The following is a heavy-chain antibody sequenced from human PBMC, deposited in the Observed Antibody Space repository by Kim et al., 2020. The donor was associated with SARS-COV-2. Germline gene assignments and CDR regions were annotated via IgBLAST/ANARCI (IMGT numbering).Heavy chain of an antibody. V-gene: IGHV3-21*01. J-gene: IGHJ6*01. CDR3: ARVPIDFDISTGYGMDV. CDR1: GFSFNHYT. D-gene: IGHD3-9*01. Sequence: GGSLRLSCVASGFSFNHYTMNWVRRAPGKGLEWVSSISFSGSSIYYADSMKGRFTISRDDAKNSLYLEMNSLRAEDTAVYYCARVPIDFDISTGYGMDV. CDR2: ISFSGSSI.